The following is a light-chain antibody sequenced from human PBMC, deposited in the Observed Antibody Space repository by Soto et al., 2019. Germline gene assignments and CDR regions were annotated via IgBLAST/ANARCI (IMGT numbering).Light chain of an antibody. J-gene: IGKJ1*01. CDR3: QEYNSWPGT. Sequence: EIVMTQSPATLSVSPGERDTISCRASQSVSSNLAWYQPIPGQAPRLLIYGAFTRAAGIPARFSGSGSGTEFTLTISSLQSEDFAVYNCQEYNSWPGTFGQGTKVEIK. CDR1: QSVSSN. CDR2: GAF. V-gene: IGKV3-15*01.